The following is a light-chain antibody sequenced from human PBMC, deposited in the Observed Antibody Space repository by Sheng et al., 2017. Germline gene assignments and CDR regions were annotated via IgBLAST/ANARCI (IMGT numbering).Light chain of an antibody. CDR2: GAS. J-gene: IGKJ2*01. CDR1: QSISSNY. CDR3: QQYGSSPLYT. V-gene: IGKV3-20*01. Sequence: EIVLTQSPGTLSLSPGEGATLSCRASQSISSNYLAWYQQKPGQAPRLLIYGASNRVTGMPDRFSGSGSGTDFTLTISRLEPEDFAVYYCQQYGSSPLYTFGQGTKLEI.